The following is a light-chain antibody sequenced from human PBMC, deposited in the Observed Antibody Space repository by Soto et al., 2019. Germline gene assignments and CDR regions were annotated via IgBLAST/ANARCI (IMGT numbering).Light chain of an antibody. CDR3: QQYTGPPTT. Sequence: IVLKQSPGTLSLSPGERATLSCRASQTVSSNYLAWCQQRPGQAPRLLIYGASTRAAGIPDRFSGSGSGTDVTITITRLEKEDAAVYFGQQYTGPPTTFGQGTRLEIK. V-gene: IGKV3-20*01. CDR1: QTVSSNY. CDR2: GAS. J-gene: IGKJ5*01.